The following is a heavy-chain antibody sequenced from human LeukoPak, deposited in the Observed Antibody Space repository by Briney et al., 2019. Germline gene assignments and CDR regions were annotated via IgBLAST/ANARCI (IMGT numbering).Heavy chain of an antibody. CDR1: GASITDNS. CDR2: VYYTGAT. V-gene: IGHV4-59*12. D-gene: IGHD2-8*01. CDR3: ARVVCSLYTGVSIDS. J-gene: IGHJ4*02. Sequence: PSETLSLTCTLPGASITDNSGSCIWLPPRKGLEWIGHVYYTGATTYSPSLKSRVTVSVDTSNKQFSLKLSSVTAGDTAVYFCARVVCSLYTGVSIDSWGQGTLVTVSS.